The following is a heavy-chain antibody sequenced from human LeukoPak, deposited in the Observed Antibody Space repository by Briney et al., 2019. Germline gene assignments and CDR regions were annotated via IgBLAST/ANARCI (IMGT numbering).Heavy chain of an antibody. V-gene: IGHV3-48*03. D-gene: IGHD4-17*01. CDR3: ALAPMTTVTSFDY. CDR2: ISSSGSTI. Sequence: GGSLRLSCAASGFTFSSYEMNWVRQAPGKGLEWVSYISSSGSTIYYADSVKGRFTISRDNAKNSLCLQMNSLRAEDTAVYYCALAPMTTVTSFDYWGQGTLVTVSS. CDR1: GFTFSSYE. J-gene: IGHJ4*02.